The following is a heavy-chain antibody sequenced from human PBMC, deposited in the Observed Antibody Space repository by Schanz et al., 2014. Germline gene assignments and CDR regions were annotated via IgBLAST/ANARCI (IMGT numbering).Heavy chain of an antibody. CDR1: GFSFDKYG. J-gene: IGHJ4*02. CDR3: AKDLPAVAVAPLMTGLYDS. D-gene: IGHD6-19*01. CDR2: IWYDGSKT. V-gene: IGHV3-33*06. Sequence: QVQLVESGGGVVQPGRSLRLSCAGSGFSFDKYGMHWVRQAPGKGLEWVGVIWYDGSKTYYADSVRGRFTISRENSKNTLHLQMNSLRAEDTAVYHCAKDLPAVAVAPLMTGLYDSWGQGTLVTVSS.